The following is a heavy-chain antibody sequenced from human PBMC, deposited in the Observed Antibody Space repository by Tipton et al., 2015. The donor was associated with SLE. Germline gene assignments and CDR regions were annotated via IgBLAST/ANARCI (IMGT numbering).Heavy chain of an antibody. J-gene: IGHJ4*02. CDR3: ASDSGYDWPYYFDY. CDR2: IYHSGST. CDR1: GYSISSGYY. Sequence: LRLSCAVSGYSISSGYYWGWIRQPPGKGLEWIGSIYHSGSTYYNPSLKSRVTISVDTSKNQFSLKLSSVTAADTAVYYCASDSGYDWPYYFDYWGQGTLVTVSS. D-gene: IGHD5-12*01. V-gene: IGHV4-38-2*01.